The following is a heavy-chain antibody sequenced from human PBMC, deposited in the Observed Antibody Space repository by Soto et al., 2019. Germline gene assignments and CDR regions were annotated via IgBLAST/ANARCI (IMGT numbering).Heavy chain of an antibody. Sequence: PGESLKLSCKGSGYTFTNYWIGWVRQMPGKGLEWMGIIYPGDSDTKYNPSFQGQVTISADKSITTTYLRWTSLKASDTAIYYCAASIFYYGMDVWGQGTTVTVS. CDR2: IYPGDSDT. V-gene: IGHV5-51*01. CDR1: GYTFTNYW. J-gene: IGHJ6*02. CDR3: AASIFYYGMDV.